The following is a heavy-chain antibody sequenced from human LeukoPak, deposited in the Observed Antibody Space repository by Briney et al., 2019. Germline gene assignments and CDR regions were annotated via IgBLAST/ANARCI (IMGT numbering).Heavy chain of an antibody. CDR1: GGSISTYS. V-gene: IGHV4-59*01. J-gene: IGHJ4*02. CDR2: MYYRGST. CDR3: ARGLRVGNTGYYFDY. D-gene: IGHD1-26*01. Sequence: SETLSLTCTVSGGSISTYSWNWIRHPPGRGLEWIGSMYYRGSTNFNPSLRSRVTMSLDTSKNQFSLKLSSVTAADTAVYYCARGLRVGNTGYYFDYWGQGTLVTVSS.